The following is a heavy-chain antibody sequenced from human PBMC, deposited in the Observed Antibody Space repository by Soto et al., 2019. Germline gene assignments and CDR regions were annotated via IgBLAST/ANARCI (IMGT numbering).Heavy chain of an antibody. CDR3: VRVLDSRWYADL. CDR1: GGSVSNASFY. CDR2: IFYTGVT. Sequence: QVQLQESGPGLVKPSETLSLTCSVSGGSVSNASFYWTWIRQAPGTGLEYIGYIFYTGVTNYNPSLSSRVTISLDTSKNHFSLKLNSMTAADTAVYYCVRVLDSRWYADLWGRGTLVTVSS. V-gene: IGHV4-61*03. D-gene: IGHD3-22*01. J-gene: IGHJ2*01.